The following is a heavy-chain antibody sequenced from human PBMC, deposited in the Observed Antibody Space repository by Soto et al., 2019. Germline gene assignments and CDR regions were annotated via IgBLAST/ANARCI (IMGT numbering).Heavy chain of an antibody. CDR1: GFTFSSYG. Sequence: QVQLVESGGGVVQPGRSLRLSRAASGFTFSSYGMHWVRQAPGKGLEWVAVIWYDGSNKYYADSVKGRFTISRDNSKNTLYLQMNSLRAEDTAVYYCARGGVIAAAGWFDPWGQGTLVTVSS. J-gene: IGHJ5*02. CDR2: IWYDGSNK. V-gene: IGHV3-33*01. CDR3: ARGGVIAAAGWFDP. D-gene: IGHD6-13*01.